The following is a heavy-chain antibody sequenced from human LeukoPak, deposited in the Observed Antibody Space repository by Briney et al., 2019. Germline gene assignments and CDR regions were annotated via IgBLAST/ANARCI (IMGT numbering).Heavy chain of an antibody. J-gene: IGHJ4*02. Sequence: ASVKVSCKASGGTFSSYAISWVRQAPGQGLEWMGRIIPILGIANYAQKFQGRVTITADKSTSTAYMELSSLRSEDTAGYYCARVVGARAYFDYWGQGTLVTVSS. CDR3: ARVVGARAYFDY. D-gene: IGHD1-26*01. CDR1: GGTFSSYA. V-gene: IGHV1-69*04. CDR2: IIPILGIA.